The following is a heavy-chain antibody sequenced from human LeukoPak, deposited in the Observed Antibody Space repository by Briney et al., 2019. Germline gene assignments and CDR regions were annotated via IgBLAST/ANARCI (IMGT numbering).Heavy chain of an antibody. V-gene: IGHV4-38-2*02. CDR1: GYSISSGYY. D-gene: IGHD3-10*01. CDR2: IYHSGST. Sequence: SETLSLTCTVSGYSISSGYYWGWIRQPPGKGLEWIGSIYHSGSTYYNPSLKSRVTISVDTSKNQFSLNLSSVTAADTAVYYCARDKRAFPETVRFDYWGQGTLVTVSS. J-gene: IGHJ4*02. CDR3: ARDKRAFPETVRFDY.